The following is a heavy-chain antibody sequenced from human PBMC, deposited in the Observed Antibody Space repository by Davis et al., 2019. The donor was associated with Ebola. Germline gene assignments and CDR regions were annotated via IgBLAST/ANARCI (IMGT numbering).Heavy chain of an antibody. V-gene: IGHV1-46*01. CDR3: ARGTPGTRDSSGYYPL. CDR2: INPSGGST. J-gene: IGHJ4*02. D-gene: IGHD3-22*01. Sequence: ASVKVSCKASGYTFTSYYMHWVRQAPGQGLEWMGIINPSGGSTRYAQKFQGRVTMTRDTSTSTVYMELSSLRSEDTAVYYCARGTPGTRDSSGYYPLWGQGTLVTVSS. CDR1: GYTFTSYY.